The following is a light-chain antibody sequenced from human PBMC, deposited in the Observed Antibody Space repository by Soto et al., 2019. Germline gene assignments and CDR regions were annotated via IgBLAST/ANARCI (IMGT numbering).Light chain of an antibody. V-gene: IGLV1-44*01. Sequence: QTVVTQPPSASGTPGQRVTISCSGSSSNIGSNAANWYQQLPGTAPKLLIYGNDQRPSGVPDRFSGSKSGTSASLAISGLQSEDEADYYCAAWDDSLDGVIFGGGTKVTVL. CDR2: GND. CDR3: AAWDDSLDGVI. CDR1: SSNIGSNA. J-gene: IGLJ2*01.